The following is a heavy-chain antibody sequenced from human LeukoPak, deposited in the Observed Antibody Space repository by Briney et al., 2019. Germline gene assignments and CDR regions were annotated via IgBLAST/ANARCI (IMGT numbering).Heavy chain of an antibody. J-gene: IGHJ4*02. CDR1: GGSISSSSYY. D-gene: IGHD2-21*02. Sequence: SETLSLTCTVSGGSISSSSYYWGWIRQPPGKGLQWIGYIYYSGSTNYNPSLKSRVTISVDTSKNQFSLKLSSVTAADTAVYYCARDRLPNCGGDCSFDYWGQGTLVTVSS. CDR2: IYYSGST. V-gene: IGHV4-61*01. CDR3: ARDRLPNCGGDCSFDY.